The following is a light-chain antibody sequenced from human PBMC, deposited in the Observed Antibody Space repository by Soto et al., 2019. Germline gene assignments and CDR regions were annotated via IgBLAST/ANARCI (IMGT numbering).Light chain of an antibody. V-gene: IGKV3-20*01. CDR2: GAS. Sequence: DIVLTQSTGTLSLSPGERATLSCRASQIISSTYLGWYQQKPGQAPRLLIYGASSRATGIPDRFSGSGSGKDFTLTISRLEPEDFAVYYCQHYGTSLYTFGQGTKLEIK. CDR1: QIISSTY. J-gene: IGKJ2*01. CDR3: QHYGTSLYT.